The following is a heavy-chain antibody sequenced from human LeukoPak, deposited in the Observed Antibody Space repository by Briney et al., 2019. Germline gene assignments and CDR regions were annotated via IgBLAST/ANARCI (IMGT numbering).Heavy chain of an antibody. CDR3: ARSYGYFDY. CDR2: IIPIFGTA. CDR1: GYTFTGYY. D-gene: IGHD4-17*01. Sequence: GASVKVSCKASGYTFTGYYIHWVRQAPGQGLEWMGGIIPIFGTANYAQKFQGRVTITADESTSTAYMELSSLRSEDTAVYYCARSYGYFDYWGQGTLVTVSS. V-gene: IGHV1-69*13. J-gene: IGHJ4*02.